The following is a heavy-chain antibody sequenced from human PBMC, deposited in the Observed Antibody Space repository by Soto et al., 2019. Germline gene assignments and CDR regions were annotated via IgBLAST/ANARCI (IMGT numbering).Heavy chain of an antibody. CDR3: TKDREFTYYDLWSGYYAFDS. Sequence: EVNLLESGGGLVLPGVSLRLSCAGSGFTSSSYAMSWVRQAPGKGLEWVSAISSVGGSTYYADSVKGRFIISRDNSENKLYLQVNSLRAEDTAIYYCTKDREFTYYDLWSGYYAFDSWVQGTLVTVSS. D-gene: IGHD3-3*01. V-gene: IGHV3-23*01. CDR2: ISSVGGST. CDR1: GFTSSSYA. J-gene: IGHJ4*02.